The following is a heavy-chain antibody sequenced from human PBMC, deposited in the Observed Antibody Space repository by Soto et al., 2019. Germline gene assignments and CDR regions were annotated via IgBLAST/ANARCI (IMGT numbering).Heavy chain of an antibody. CDR1: GETFTRNL. Sequence: PXESLKVSSKGSGETFTRNLIGWVRQMPGKGLEWMGIIFPIDSDTRYSPSSQGQVTISADNSISTAYLQWSSLKASDTAIYYCATPAGRDFNAFDVCGQGTMVTVSS. V-gene: IGHV5-51*01. D-gene: IGHD2-21*02. CDR3: ATPAGRDFNAFDV. CDR2: IFPIDSDT. J-gene: IGHJ3*01.